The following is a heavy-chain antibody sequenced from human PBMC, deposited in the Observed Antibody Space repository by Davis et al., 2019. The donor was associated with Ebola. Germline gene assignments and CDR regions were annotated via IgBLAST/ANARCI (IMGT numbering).Heavy chain of an antibody. Sequence: PGGSLRLSCAASGFTFADYAMHWVRHAPGKGLEWVSGINWNSGSIGYADSVKGRFTISRDNAKNSLYLHMNSLGAEDTAVYYCARSNVWGQGTTVTVSS. CDR1: GFTFADYA. J-gene: IGHJ6*02. CDR2: INWNSGSI. V-gene: IGHV3-9*01. CDR3: ARSNV.